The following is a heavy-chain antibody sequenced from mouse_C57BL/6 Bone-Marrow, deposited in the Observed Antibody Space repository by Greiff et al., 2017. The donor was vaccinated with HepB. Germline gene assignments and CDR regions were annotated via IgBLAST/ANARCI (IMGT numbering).Heavy chain of an antibody. V-gene: IGHV2-9-1*01. D-gene: IGHD2-1*01. CDR1: GFSLTSYA. CDR2: IWTGRGT. Sequence: VHLVESGPGLVAPSQSLSITCTVSGFSLTSYAISWVRQPPGKGLEWLGVIWTGRGTNYNSALKSRLSISKDNSKSQVFLKMNSLQTDDTARYYCARNQVYGNYPYYAMDYWGQGTSVTVSS. CDR3: ARNQVYGNYPYYAMDY. J-gene: IGHJ4*01.